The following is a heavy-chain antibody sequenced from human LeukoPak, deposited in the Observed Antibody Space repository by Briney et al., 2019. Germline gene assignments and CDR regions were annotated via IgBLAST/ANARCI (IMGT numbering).Heavy chain of an antibody. CDR1: GGSISGYY. V-gene: IGHV4-34*01. J-gene: IGHJ6*02. D-gene: IGHD5-18*01. CDR2: INHSGST. Sequence: SETLSLTCTVSGGSISGYYWSWIRQPPGKGLEWIGEINHSGSTNYNPSLKSRVTISVDTSKNQFSLKLSSVTAADTAVYYCARGNAAMVPYYYYYGMDVWGQGTTVTVSS. CDR3: ARGNAAMVPYYYYYGMDV.